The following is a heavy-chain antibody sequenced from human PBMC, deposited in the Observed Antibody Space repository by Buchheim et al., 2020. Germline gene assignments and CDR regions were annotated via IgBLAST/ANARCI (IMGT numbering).Heavy chain of an antibody. J-gene: IGHJ4*02. CDR2: IKHSGST. D-gene: IGHD6-6*01. V-gene: IGHV4-34*01. Sequence: QVQLQQWGAGLLKPSETLSLTCAVYGGSFSGYYWSWIRQPPGKGLEWIGEIKHSGSTSYHPSLKSRVTISGDTSKNLFSLKLSSVTAADTAVYYCARGDIAARLQFWGQGTL. CDR3: ARGDIAARLQF. CDR1: GGSFSGYY.